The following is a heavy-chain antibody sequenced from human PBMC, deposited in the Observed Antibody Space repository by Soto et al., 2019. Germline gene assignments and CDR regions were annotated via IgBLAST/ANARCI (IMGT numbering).Heavy chain of an antibody. D-gene: IGHD3-3*01. J-gene: IGHJ6*03. CDR1: GFTFSSYA. Sequence: GGSLRLSCAASGFTFSSYAMHWVRQAPGKGLEYVSAISSNGGSTYYANSVKGRFTISRDNSKNTLYLQMGSLRAEDMAVYYCAREGHGDYDFWSGYLPHLYPPYYYYYMDVWGKGTTVTVSS. CDR3: AREGHGDYDFWSGYLPHLYPPYYYYYMDV. CDR2: ISSNGGST. V-gene: IGHV3-64*01.